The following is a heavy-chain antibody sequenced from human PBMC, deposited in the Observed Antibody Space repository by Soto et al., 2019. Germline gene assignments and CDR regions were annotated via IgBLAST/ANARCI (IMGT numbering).Heavy chain of an antibody. J-gene: IGHJ3*02. CDR2: ISGSGGST. V-gene: IGHV3-23*01. CDR3: AKDIVVVVAAIGAFDI. D-gene: IGHD2-15*01. CDR1: GFTFSSYA. Sequence: GGSLRLSCAASGFTFSSYAMSWVRQAPGKGLEWVSAISGSGGSTYYADSVKGRFTISRDNSKNTLYLQMNSLRAEDTAVYYCAKDIVVVVAAIGAFDIWGQGTMVTVSS.